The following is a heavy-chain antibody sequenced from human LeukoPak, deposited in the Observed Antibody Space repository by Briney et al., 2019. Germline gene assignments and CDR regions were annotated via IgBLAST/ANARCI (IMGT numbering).Heavy chain of an antibody. CDR2: ITGSGTGT. V-gene: IGHV3-23*01. D-gene: IGHD3-22*01. J-gene: IGHJ4*02. CDR1: GFTFSTHA. CDR3: VKGRDYNDASAYYIGGY. Sequence: PGGSLRLSCAASGFTFSTHAMIWVRQAPGKGPEWVSCITGSGTGTYYRDSVKGRFTISRENSNDTLYLQMNSLRAGDTAVYYCVKGRDYNDASAYYIGGYWGQGTLVTVSS.